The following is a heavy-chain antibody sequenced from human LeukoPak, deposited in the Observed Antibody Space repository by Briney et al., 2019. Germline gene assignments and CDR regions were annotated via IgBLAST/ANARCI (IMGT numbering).Heavy chain of an antibody. CDR2: IYYSGST. D-gene: IGHD6-19*01. CDR3: ARDSSGWGPSFDY. J-gene: IGHJ4*02. V-gene: IGHV4-31*03. CDR1: GGSISSGGYY. Sequence: SQTLSLTCTVSGGSISSGGYYWSWIRQHPGKGLEWIGYIYYSGSTYYNPSLKSRVTISVDTSKNQFSLKLSSVTAADTAVYYCARDSSGWGPSFDYWGQGTLVTVSS.